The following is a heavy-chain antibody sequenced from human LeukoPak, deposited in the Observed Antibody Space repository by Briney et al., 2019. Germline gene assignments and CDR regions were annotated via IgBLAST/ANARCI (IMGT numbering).Heavy chain of an antibody. CDR1: GFAFSDYY. CDR2: ISRDGNTI. J-gene: IGHJ4*02. V-gene: IGHV3-11*04. D-gene: IGHD6-6*01. Sequence: GGSLRLSCAASGFAFSDYYMSWIRQARGKGLEWVSYISRDGNTIYYADSVRGRFTVSRDNAKNSLYLQMNSLRAEDTALYYCARGAALDYWGQGTLVTVSS. CDR3: ARGAALDY.